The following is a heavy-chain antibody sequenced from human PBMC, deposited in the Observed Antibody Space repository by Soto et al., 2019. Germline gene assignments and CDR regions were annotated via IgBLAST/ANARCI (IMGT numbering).Heavy chain of an antibody. J-gene: IGHJ4*02. D-gene: IGHD6-6*01. CDR2: IYPGDSDT. CDR3: ARVADSSASGVVPPADY. V-gene: IGHV5-51*01. CDR1: GYRFTSYW. Sequence: GASLKISCKVSGYRFTSYWIGWVRQMPGQGLEWMGIIYPGDSDTRYSPSFQGQVTISADKSISTAYLQWSSLKASDTAMYYCARVADSSASGVVPPADYWGQATLVTLSS.